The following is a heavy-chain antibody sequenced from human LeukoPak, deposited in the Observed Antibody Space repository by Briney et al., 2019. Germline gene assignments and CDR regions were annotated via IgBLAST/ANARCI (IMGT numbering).Heavy chain of an antibody. Sequence: PSETLSLTCTVSGDSIKSSSYYWAWVRQPPGKGLEWIGEINHSGSTNYNPSLKSRVTISVDTSKNQFSLKLSSVTAADTAVYYCARGNITMVRGVIITSYWFDPWGQGTLVTVSS. CDR2: INHSGST. V-gene: IGHV4-39*07. J-gene: IGHJ5*02. D-gene: IGHD3-10*01. CDR1: GDSIKSSSYY. CDR3: ARGNITMVRGVIITSYWFDP.